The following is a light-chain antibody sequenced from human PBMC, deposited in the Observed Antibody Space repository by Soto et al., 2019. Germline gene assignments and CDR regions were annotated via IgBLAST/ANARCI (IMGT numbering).Light chain of an antibody. J-gene: IGLJ2*01. CDR1: SGSIGSNP. Sequence: NFMLTQPHSGSESPGKTITISCTRSSGSIGSNPVQWYRQRPGSAPTIVIYEDDQRPSGVPNRFAGSIDRSSNSASLTISGLQTEDEADYYCQSYDTNTVVFGGGTKVTVL. CDR2: EDD. CDR3: QSYDTNTVV. V-gene: IGLV6-57*04.